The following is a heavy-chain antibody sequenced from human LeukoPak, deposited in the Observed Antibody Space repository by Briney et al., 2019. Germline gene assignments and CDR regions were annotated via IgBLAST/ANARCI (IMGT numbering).Heavy chain of an antibody. D-gene: IGHD2-21*01. Sequence: GGSLRLSCAASGFTFSSFSINWVRQAPGRGLEWVSSINTVASYIYYADSVRGRFTISRDNAKNSLYLQMNSLRAEDTGVYYCARLRRNGDSGGFYYYYDSWGQGTLVTVSS. CDR1: GFTFSSFS. CDR2: INTVASYI. J-gene: IGHJ4*02. CDR3: ARLRRNGDSGGFYYYYDS. V-gene: IGHV3-21*01.